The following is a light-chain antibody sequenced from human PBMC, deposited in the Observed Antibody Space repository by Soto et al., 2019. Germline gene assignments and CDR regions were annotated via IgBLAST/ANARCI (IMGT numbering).Light chain of an antibody. J-gene: IGKJ1*01. CDR2: DAS. CDR3: QKRSNWPPGT. Sequence: EIVLTQSPATLSLSPGERATLSCRASQSVSSYLAWYQQKPGQAPRLLIYDASNRATGIPARFSGSGSGTDFTLTISRLEPEDFAVYYCQKRSNWPPGTFGQGTKVDI. V-gene: IGKV3-11*01. CDR1: QSVSSY.